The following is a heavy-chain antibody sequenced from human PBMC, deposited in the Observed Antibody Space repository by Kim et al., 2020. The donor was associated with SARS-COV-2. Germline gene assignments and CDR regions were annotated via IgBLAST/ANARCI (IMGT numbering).Heavy chain of an antibody. CDR3: GKRGTASSWNPTQD. J-gene: IGHJ4*02. CDR2: IYSDGST. Sequence: GGSLTLSCAVSGFTLSSCAMSWVRQAPGKGLEWVSAIYSDGSTHYADSVKGRSTISRDISTNTLFLQMNSLRVGDTAIYYCGKRGTASSWNPTQDWGQGT. D-gene: IGHD1-1*01. V-gene: IGHV3-23*01. CDR1: GFTLSSCA.